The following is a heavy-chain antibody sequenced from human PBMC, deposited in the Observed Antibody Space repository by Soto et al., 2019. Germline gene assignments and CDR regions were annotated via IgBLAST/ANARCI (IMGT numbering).Heavy chain of an antibody. D-gene: IGHD5-12*01. V-gene: IGHV1-46*01. J-gene: IGHJ4*02. CDR1: GYTLTHYY. CDR3: ARNGQTDDYYFFDN. CDR2: INPSTLLT. Sequence: QVQLVQSGAEVKKPGASVKVSCKASGYTLTHYYMHWVRQAPGQGPEWVGVINPSTLLTSYAPKFQARVTTTRDTSTSTASMELNSPISESPAVYYCARNGQTDDYYFFDNWGQGTLVTVSS.